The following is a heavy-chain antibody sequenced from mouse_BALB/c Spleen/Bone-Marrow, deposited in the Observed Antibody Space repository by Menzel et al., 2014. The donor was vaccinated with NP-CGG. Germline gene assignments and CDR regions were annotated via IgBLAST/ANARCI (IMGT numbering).Heavy chain of an antibody. J-gene: IGHJ2*01. D-gene: IGHD2-4*01. V-gene: IGHV5-9-1*01. CDR1: GFTFSSYA. Sequence: EVKVVESGGGLVKPGGSLKLSCAASGFTFSSYAMSWVRQTPEKRLEWVATISSGGSYTYYPDSVKGRFTISRDNAKNTLYLQMSSLRSEDTAMYYCARRGITRLLDYWGQGTTLTVSS. CDR3: ARRGITRLLDY. CDR2: ISSGGSYT.